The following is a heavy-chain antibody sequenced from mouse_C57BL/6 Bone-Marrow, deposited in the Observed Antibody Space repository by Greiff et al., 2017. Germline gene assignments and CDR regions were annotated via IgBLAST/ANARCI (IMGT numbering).Heavy chain of an antibody. Sequence: QVQLQPGAELVRPGSSVKLSCKASGYTFTSYWMDWVKQRPGQGLEWIGNIYPSDSETHYNQKFKDKATLTVDKSSSTAYMQLSSLTSEDSAVYYCARRWLLPDYWGQGTTLTVAS. J-gene: IGHJ2*01. CDR3: ARRWLLPDY. V-gene: IGHV1-61*01. CDR1: GYTFTSYW. CDR2: IYPSDSET. D-gene: IGHD2-3*01.